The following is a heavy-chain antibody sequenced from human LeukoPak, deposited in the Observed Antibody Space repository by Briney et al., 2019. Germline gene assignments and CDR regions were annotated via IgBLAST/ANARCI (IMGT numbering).Heavy chain of an antibody. V-gene: IGHV7-4-1*02. Sequence: ASVKVSCKASGDTFTDYPMNWVRQAPGQGLEWMGWINTDTGNPTYAQGFTGHYVFSLDTSVSTAYLQIISLKAGDTAVYYCARAGLTGSKVAFDVWGQGTMVTVSS. CDR3: ARAGLTGSKVAFDV. CDR2: INTDTGNP. D-gene: IGHD1-20*01. CDR1: GDTFTDYP. J-gene: IGHJ3*01.